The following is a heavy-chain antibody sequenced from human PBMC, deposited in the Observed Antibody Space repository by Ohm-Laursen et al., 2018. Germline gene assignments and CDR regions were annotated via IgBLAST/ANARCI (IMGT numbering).Heavy chain of an antibody. CDR3: ARDPWGYSYGYFDY. J-gene: IGHJ4*02. CDR1: GFTFSSYS. Sequence: GSLRLSCAASGFTFSSYSMNWVRQAPGKGLEWVSYISSSSSTIYYADSVKGRFTISRDNAKNSLYLQMNSLRAEDTAVYYCARDPWGYSYGYFDYWGQGTLVTVSS. V-gene: IGHV3-48*01. CDR2: ISSSSSTI. D-gene: IGHD5-18*01.